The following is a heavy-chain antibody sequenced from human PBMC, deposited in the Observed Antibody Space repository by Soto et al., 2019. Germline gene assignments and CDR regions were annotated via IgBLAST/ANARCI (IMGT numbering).Heavy chain of an antibody. D-gene: IGHD3-22*01. CDR1: GYIFTNYW. CDR2: IYPSDSQT. Sequence: GESLKISCQGSGYIFTNYWIGWVRQMPGKGLEWMGIIYPSDSQTYYSPSFQGHVTISATKSITTVFLQWSSLRASDTAMYYCARQIYDSDTGPNFQYYFDSWGQGTPVTVSS. CDR3: ARQIYDSDTGPNFQYYFDS. J-gene: IGHJ4*02. V-gene: IGHV5-51*01.